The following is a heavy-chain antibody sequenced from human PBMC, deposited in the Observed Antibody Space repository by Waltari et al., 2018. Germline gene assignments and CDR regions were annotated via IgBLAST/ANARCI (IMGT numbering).Heavy chain of an antibody. CDR2: IYHSGST. D-gene: IGHD3-3*01. CDR3: ARLMIFGVVIQGVSFDP. V-gene: IGHV4-38-2*01. J-gene: IGHJ5*02. Sequence: QVQLQESGPGLVKPSETLSLTCAVSGYSISSGYYWGWIRQPPGKGREWIGSIYHSGSTYYNPSLKSRVTISVDTSKNQFSLKLSSVTAADTAVYYCARLMIFGVVIQGVSFDPWGQGTLVTVSS. CDR1: GYSISSGYY.